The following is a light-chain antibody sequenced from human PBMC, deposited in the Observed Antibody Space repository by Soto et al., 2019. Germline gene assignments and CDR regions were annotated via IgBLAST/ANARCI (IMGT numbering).Light chain of an antibody. CDR1: QSISSW. V-gene: IGKV1-5*03. J-gene: IGKJ1*01. CDR3: QQYNSFIWT. CDR2: KAS. Sequence: IELTQSPSTLSPSVGDRLTIICRASQSISSWLAWYKQKAGKAPKHLISKASNLDSGVPSRFSGSGSGTEFNLTISSLQPEDFATYYCQQYNSFIWTFGQGTKVDI.